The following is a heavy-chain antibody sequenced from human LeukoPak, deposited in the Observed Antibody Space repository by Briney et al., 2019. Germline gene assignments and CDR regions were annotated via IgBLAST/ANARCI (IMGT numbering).Heavy chain of an antibody. CDR3: ATKSYRVDRGGY. D-gene: IGHD5-12*01. CDR1: GFTFSSYG. V-gene: IGHV3-30*03. CDR2: ISYDGSNK. Sequence: PGGSLRLSCAASGFTFSSYGMHWVRQAPGKGLEWVVVISYDGSNKYYADSVKGRFTISRDNSKNTLYLQMNSLRAEDTAVYYCATKSYRVDRGGYWGQGTLVTVSS. J-gene: IGHJ4*02.